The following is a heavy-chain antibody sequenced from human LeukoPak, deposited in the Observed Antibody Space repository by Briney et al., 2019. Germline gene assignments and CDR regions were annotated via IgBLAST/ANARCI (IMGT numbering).Heavy chain of an antibody. CDR3: ARDSNYEIVDP. D-gene: IGHD4-11*01. J-gene: IGHJ5*02. V-gene: IGHV3-74*01. CDR1: GFTFSSYW. Sequence: GGSLRLSCAASGFTFSSYWMHWVRQAPGKGLVWVSHINTDGSSTSYADSVKGRFTISRDNAKNTLYLQMNSLRAEDTAVYYCARDSNYEIVDPWGQGTLVTVSS. CDR2: INTDGSST.